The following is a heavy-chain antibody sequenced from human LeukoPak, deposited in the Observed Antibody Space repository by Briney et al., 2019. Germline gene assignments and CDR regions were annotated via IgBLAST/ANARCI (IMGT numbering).Heavy chain of an antibody. J-gene: IGHJ5*02. CDR2: MSTSDSPI. CDR1: GFTFSDYY. D-gene: IGHD1-1*01. CDR3: ARELNGAFDP. Sequence: GGSLRLSCAASGFTFSDYYMSWIRQAPGKGLEWVSYMSTSDSPIYYTDSVKGRFTISRDNAKNSLYLQMNSLRASDTAVHYCARELNGAFDPWGQGTLVTVSS. V-gene: IGHV3-11*04.